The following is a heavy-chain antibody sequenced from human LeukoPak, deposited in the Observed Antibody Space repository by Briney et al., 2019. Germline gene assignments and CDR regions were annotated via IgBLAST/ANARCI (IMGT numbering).Heavy chain of an antibody. J-gene: IGHJ3*02. Sequence: SENLSLTCTVSGYSISSGYYWGWIRQPPGEGLEWIGSIYHSGSTYYNPSLKSRVTISVDTSKNQFSLKLSSVTAADTAVYYCARDEIVGAPGRHDAFDIWGQGTMVTVSS. CDR2: IYHSGST. CDR1: GYSISSGYY. CDR3: ARDEIVGAPGRHDAFDI. V-gene: IGHV4-38-2*02. D-gene: IGHD1-26*01.